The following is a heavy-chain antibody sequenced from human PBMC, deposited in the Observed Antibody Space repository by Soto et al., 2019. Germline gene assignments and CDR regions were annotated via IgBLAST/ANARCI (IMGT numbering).Heavy chain of an antibody. Sequence: SETLSLTCTVSGGSISSGDYYWSWIRHPPGKGLEWIGYIYYSGITYYNPSLKSRVTISVDTSKNQFSLKLSSVTAADTAVYYCARVYEYSYPNNWFDPWGQGTLVTVPS. D-gene: IGHD5-18*01. CDR1: GGSISSGDYY. CDR2: IYYSGIT. CDR3: ARVYEYSYPNNWFDP. J-gene: IGHJ5*02. V-gene: IGHV4-30-4*01.